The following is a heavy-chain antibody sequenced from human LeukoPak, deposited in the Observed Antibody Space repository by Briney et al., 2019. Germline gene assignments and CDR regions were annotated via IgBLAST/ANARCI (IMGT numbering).Heavy chain of an antibody. J-gene: IGHJ4*02. CDR1: GFTFSSYG. Sequence: GRSLRLSCAASGFTFSSYGMHWVRQAPGKGLEWVGRIKSKTDGGTTDYAAPVKGRFTISRDDSKNTLYLQMNSLKTEDTAVYYCTTVCGGSCYSNRIDYWGQGTLVTVSS. CDR3: TTVCGGSCYSNRIDY. D-gene: IGHD2-15*01. CDR2: IKSKTDGGTT. V-gene: IGHV3-15*01.